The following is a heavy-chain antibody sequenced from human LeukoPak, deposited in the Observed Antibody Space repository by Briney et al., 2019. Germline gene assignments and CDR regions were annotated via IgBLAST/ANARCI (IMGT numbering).Heavy chain of an antibody. D-gene: IGHD4-17*01. J-gene: IGHJ4*02. Sequence: PGGSLRLSCAASGFTFSTYSMNWVRQAPGKGLEWVSYISGGSTTIYYADSVKGRFTISRDNAKNSLYLQMNSLRAEDTAVYYCARDPKTYYGDFATLGYWGQGTLVTVSS. CDR2: ISGGSTTI. CDR1: GFTFSTYS. V-gene: IGHV3-48*04. CDR3: ARDPKTYYGDFATLGY.